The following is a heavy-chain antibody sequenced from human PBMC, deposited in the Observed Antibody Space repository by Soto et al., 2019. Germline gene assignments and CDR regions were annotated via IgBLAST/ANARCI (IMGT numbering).Heavy chain of an antibody. D-gene: IGHD3-10*01. Sequence: PXGXLKSSCKRPGNXSNNHLVVWVRHTPGKGLECMGLIFTRDSETKTSPSLKVHVFFSVDNSINTDYLQWKYLKPTDTGIYFCARGYFDSGNGYDLWGQGTPVNVSS. CDR1: GNXSNNHL. CDR3: ARGYFDSGNGYDL. V-gene: IGHV5-51*01. J-gene: IGHJ5*02. CDR2: IFTRDSET.